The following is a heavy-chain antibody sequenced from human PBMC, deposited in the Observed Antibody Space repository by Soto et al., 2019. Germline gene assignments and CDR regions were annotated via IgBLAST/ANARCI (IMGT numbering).Heavy chain of an antibody. CDR2: ISGSGGST. D-gene: IGHD1-26*01. V-gene: IGHV3-23*01. CDR1: GFTFSSHA. Sequence: GGSMRLSCAASGFTFSSHAMSWVRQAPGKGLEWVSAISGSGGSTYYADSVKGRFTISRDNSKNTLYLQVNSLRAEDTAVYYCAKDLFSGGSYPNWFDPWGQGTLVTVSS. J-gene: IGHJ5*02. CDR3: AKDLFSGGSYPNWFDP.